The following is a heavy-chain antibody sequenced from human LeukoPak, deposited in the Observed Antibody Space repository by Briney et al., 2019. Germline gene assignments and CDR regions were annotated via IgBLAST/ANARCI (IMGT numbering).Heavy chain of an antibody. D-gene: IGHD6-13*01. V-gene: IGHV5-10-1*01. CDR2: IDPSDSYT. CDR1: GDRFTIYW. J-gene: IGHJ4*02. CDR3: ARQTSAGFYFDY. Sequence: GESLRISCKGSGDRFTIYWISWVRQMPGKDLEWMGRIDPSDSYTNYSPSFQGHVTISADKSISTAYLQWSSLKASDTAIYYCARQTSAGFYFDYWGQGTLVTVSS.